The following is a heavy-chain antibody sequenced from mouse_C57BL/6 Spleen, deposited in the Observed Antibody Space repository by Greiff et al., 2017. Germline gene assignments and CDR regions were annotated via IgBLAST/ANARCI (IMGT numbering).Heavy chain of an antibody. D-gene: IGHD2-10*01. CDR1: GYTFTSYW. CDR3: ARGGAYYGNYPSPMDY. CDR2: IDPSDSYT. V-gene: IGHV1-69*01. J-gene: IGHJ4*01. Sequence: VQLQQPGAELVMPGASVKLSCKASGYTFTSYWMHWVKQRPGQGLEWIGEIDPSDSYTNYNQKFKGKSTLTVDKSSSTAYMQLSSLTSEDSAVYYCARGGAYYGNYPSPMDYWGQGTSVTVSS.